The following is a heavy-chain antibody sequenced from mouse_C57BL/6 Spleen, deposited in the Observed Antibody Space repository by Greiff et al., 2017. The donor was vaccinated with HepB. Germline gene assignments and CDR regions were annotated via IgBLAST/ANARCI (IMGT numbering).Heavy chain of an antibody. D-gene: IGHD1-1*01. CDR3: AIRGFDYGSSYDFDY. Sequence: QVQLKESGAELVRPGTSVKVSCKASGYAFTNYLIEWVKQRPGQGLEWIGVINPGSGGTNYNEKFKGKATLTADKSSSTAYMQLSSLTSEDSAVYFCAIRGFDYGSSYDFDYWGQGTTLTVSS. CDR2: INPGSGGT. V-gene: IGHV1-54*01. CDR1: GYAFTNYL. J-gene: IGHJ2*01.